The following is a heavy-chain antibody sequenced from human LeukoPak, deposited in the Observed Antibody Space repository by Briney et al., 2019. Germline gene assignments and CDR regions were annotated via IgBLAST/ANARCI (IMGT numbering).Heavy chain of an antibody. CDR2: ISSSSSYI. Sequence: GGSLRLSCAASGFTFSSYSMNWVSQAPGKGLEWVSSISSSSSYIYYADSVKGRFTISRDNAKNSLFLQMNSLRTEDTAVYYCARAPTSEQQLHFDYWGQGTLVTVSS. CDR1: GFTFSSYS. V-gene: IGHV3-21*01. CDR3: ARAPTSEQQLHFDY. J-gene: IGHJ4*02. D-gene: IGHD6-13*01.